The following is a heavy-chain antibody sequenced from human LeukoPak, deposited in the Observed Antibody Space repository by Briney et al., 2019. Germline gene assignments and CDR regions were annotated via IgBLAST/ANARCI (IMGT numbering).Heavy chain of an antibody. V-gene: IGHV3-30*02. J-gene: IGHJ6*03. D-gene: IGHD6-13*01. CDR1: GFTFSSYG. CDR2: IRYDGSNK. Sequence: GGSLRLSCAASGFTFSSYGMHWVRQAPGKGLEWVAFIRYDGSNKYYADSVKGRFTTSRDNSKNTLYLQMNSLRAEDTAVYYCAKVSSSRYSSYYYYMDVWGKGTTVTVSS. CDR3: AKVSSSRYSSYYYYMDV.